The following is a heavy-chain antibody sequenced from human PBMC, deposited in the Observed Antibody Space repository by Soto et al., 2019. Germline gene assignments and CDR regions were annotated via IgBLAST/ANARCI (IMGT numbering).Heavy chain of an antibody. Sequence: SETLSLTFTVSGGSISSYDWSWIRQPPGKGLEWIGYIYYSGSTNYNPSLKSRVTISVDTSKNQFSLKLNSMTAADTAVYYCARHNYGSGSTYFDYWGQGTLVTVSS. V-gene: IGHV4-59*08. CDR2: IYYSGST. CDR3: ARHNYGSGSTYFDY. CDR1: GGSISSYD. J-gene: IGHJ4*02. D-gene: IGHD3-10*01.